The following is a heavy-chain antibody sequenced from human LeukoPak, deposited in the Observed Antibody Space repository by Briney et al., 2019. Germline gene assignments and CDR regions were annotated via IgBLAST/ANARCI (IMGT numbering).Heavy chain of an antibody. D-gene: IGHD6-19*01. CDR1: GFTFSGSA. CDR2: IRSKANSYAT. J-gene: IGHJ4*02. CDR3: TRPEYSSGWYLGY. V-gene: IGHV3-73*01. Sequence: GGSLRPSCAASGFTFSGSAMHWVRPASGKGLEWVGRIRSKANSYATAYAASVKGRFTISRDDSKNTAYLQMNSLKTEDTAVYYCTRPEYSSGWYLGYWGQGTLVTVSS.